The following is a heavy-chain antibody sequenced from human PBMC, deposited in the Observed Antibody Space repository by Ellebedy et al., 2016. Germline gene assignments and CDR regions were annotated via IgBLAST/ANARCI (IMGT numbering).Heavy chain of an antibody. V-gene: IGHV1-46*01. Sequence: ASVKVSCXASGYTFTSYYMHWVRQAPGQGLEWMGIINPSGGSTSYAQKFQGRVTMTRDTSTSTVYMELSSLRSEDTAVYYCARDSDYGGQIFWFDPWGQGTLVTVSS. CDR3: ARDSDYGGQIFWFDP. CDR1: GYTFTSYY. D-gene: IGHD4-23*01. CDR2: INPSGGST. J-gene: IGHJ5*02.